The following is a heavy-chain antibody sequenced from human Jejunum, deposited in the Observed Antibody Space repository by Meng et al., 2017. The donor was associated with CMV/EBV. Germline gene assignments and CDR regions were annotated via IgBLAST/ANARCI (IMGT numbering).Heavy chain of an antibody. CDR3: TRDREDFYGSNLLDF. CDR1: GFTFTTST. Sequence: GFTFTTSTMNWVRQAPGKGLEWVSSISRSSDNIFYADSVKGRFTVSRDNARNSLYLQMNSLRAEDTAVYYCTRDREDFYGSNLLDFWGQGALVTVSS. V-gene: IGHV3-21*01. D-gene: IGHD3-10*01. CDR2: ISRSSDNI. J-gene: IGHJ4*02.